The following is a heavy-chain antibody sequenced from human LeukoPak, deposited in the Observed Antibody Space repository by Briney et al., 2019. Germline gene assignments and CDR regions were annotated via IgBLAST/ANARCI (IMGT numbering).Heavy chain of an antibody. Sequence: ASVKVSCKASGGTFSSYAISWVRQAPGQGLEWMGWISAYNGNTNYAQKLQGRVTMTTDTSTSTAYMELRSLRSDDTAVYYCARDGYDSSGYDSANFDYWGQGTLVTVSS. CDR2: ISAYNGNT. V-gene: IGHV1-18*01. CDR1: GGTFSSYA. J-gene: IGHJ4*02. CDR3: ARDGYDSSGYDSANFDY. D-gene: IGHD3-22*01.